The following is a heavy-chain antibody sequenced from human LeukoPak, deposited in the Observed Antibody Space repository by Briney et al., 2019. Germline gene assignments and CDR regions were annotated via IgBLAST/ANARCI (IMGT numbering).Heavy chain of an antibody. D-gene: IGHD5/OR15-5a*01. J-gene: IGHJ3*02. Sequence: GGSLRLSCAASGFTFSSYDMHWGRQAPGRGLGWVSAIGIAGDTYYPDSVKGRFTISRENAKNSMYLQMNCLKDGDTAVYYCIRGGIQVSGIDAFDIWGQGTMVTVSS. CDR2: IGIAGDT. V-gene: IGHV3-13*01. CDR1: GFTFSSYD. CDR3: IRGGIQVSGIDAFDI.